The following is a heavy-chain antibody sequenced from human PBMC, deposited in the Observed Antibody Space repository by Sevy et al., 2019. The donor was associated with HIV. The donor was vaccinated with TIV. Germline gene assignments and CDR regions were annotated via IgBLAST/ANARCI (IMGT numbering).Heavy chain of an antibody. CDR1: GFTFSSYS. D-gene: IGHD2-2*01. CDR2: ISSSSSTI. CDR3: ARGRCSTSCYAFDY. J-gene: IGHJ4*02. Sequence: GGSLRLSCAASGFTFSSYSMNWVRQAPGKGLEWVSYISSSSSTIYYAHSVKGRFTISRENAKNSLYLQMNSLRAEETAVYYCARGRCSTSCYAFDYWGQGTLVTVSS. V-gene: IGHV3-48*01.